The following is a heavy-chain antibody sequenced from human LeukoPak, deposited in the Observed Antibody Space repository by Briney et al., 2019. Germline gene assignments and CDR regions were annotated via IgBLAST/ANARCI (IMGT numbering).Heavy chain of an antibody. Sequence: SVNVSCKASRYTFTSYYLNWVHQATGKELKWMGWMNPNSGKTGYAQKFQGRVTITRDNSISKDYMALSSLTSEDTAVYYCARLGIYDGNSYGSFWGQGTLVTVSS. CDR1: RYTFTSYY. V-gene: IGHV1-8*01. CDR3: ARLGIYDGNSYGSF. CDR2: MNPNSGKT. D-gene: IGHD5-18*01. J-gene: IGHJ4*02.